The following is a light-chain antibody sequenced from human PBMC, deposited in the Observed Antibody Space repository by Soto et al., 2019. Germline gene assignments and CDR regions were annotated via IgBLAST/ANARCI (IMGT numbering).Light chain of an antibody. V-gene: IGKV1-33*01. CDR3: LQYDHHLLT. CDR1: QEISNY. J-gene: IGKJ1*01. Sequence: DIQMIQSPSSLSASVGDRVTITCQASQEISNYLKWYQQKPWKVPNLLLYDASNLERGVPSRFSGRGSGTDFTFTISSLQHEDFATYYSLQYDHHLLTFGRETTVAIK. CDR2: DAS.